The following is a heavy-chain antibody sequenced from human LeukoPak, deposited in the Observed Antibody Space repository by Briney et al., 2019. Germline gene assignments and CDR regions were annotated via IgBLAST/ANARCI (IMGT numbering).Heavy chain of an antibody. D-gene: IGHD3-9*01. CDR3: ARDYDILTGYYLFDY. CDR2: INPNSGGT. J-gene: IGHJ4*02. CDR1: GYTFTGYY. V-gene: IGHV1-2*02. Sequence: GASVKVSCKASGYTFTGYYMHWVRQAPGQGLEWMGWINPNSGGTNYAQKFQGRVTMTRDTSISTAYMELSRLRSDDTAVYYCARDYDILTGYYLFDYWGQGTLVTVSS.